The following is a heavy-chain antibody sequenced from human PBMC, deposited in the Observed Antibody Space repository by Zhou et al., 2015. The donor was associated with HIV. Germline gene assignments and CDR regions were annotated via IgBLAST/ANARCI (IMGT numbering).Heavy chain of an antibody. CDR1: GFTFSSYG. V-gene: IGHV3-33*01. CDR2: IWYDGSNK. CDR3: ARGSTVVTFDY. D-gene: IGHD4-23*01. J-gene: IGHJ4*02. Sequence: QVQLVESGGGVVQPGRSLRLSCAASGFTFSSYGMHWVRQAPGKGLEWVAVIWYDGSNKYYADSVKGRFTISRDNSKNTLYLQMNSLRAEDTAVYYCARGSTVVTFDYWGQGTLVTVSS.